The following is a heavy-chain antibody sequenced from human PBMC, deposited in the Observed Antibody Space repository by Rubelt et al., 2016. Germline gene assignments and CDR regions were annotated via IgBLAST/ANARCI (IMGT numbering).Heavy chain of an antibody. Sequence: QVQLQESGPGLVKPSETLSLTCTVSGYSISSGYYWGWIRQPPGKGLEWIESIYHSGSTYYNPSLKSRVTIAVDTSKNQFSLKLSSVTAADTAVYYCARDHSSGWYLEGFVDYWGQGTLVTVSS. D-gene: IGHD6-19*01. CDR1: GYSISSGYY. V-gene: IGHV4-38-2*02. CDR2: IYHSGST. CDR3: ARDHSSGWYLEGFVDY. J-gene: IGHJ4*02.